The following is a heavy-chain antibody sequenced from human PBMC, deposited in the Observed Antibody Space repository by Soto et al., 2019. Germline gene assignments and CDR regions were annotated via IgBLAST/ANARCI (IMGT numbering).Heavy chain of an antibody. V-gene: IGHV4-30-4*01. D-gene: IGHD3-16*02. CDR3: ARTNYDYVWGSYRFDY. CDR1: GGPISSGDYY. J-gene: IGHJ4*02. CDR2: ISYSGNT. Sequence: SETLSLTCTLSGGPISSGDYYWSWVRQPPGKGLEWIGYISYSGNTYYNPSLKSRVTISGDTSKNQFSLKLSSVTAADTAVYYCARTNYDYVWGSYRFDYWGLGTLVTAPQ.